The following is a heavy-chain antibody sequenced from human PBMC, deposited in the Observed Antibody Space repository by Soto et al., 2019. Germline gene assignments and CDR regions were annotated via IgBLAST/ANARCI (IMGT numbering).Heavy chain of an antibody. CDR1: GFTVDSSY. V-gene: IGHV3-66*01. Sequence: EVQLVESGGGLVQPGGSLRLSCAASGFTVDSSYMSWVRQPPGKGLEWVSVIYGTGSTHYADSVKGRFTISRDNSKNTLYLKMNSLSVEDTAVYYCAREEELRSGLALDCWGQGALVTVSS. J-gene: IGHJ4*02. D-gene: IGHD1-7*01. CDR3: AREEELRSGLALDC. CDR2: IYGTGST.